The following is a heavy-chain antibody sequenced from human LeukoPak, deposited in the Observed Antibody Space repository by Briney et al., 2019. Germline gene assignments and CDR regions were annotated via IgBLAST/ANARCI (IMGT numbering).Heavy chain of an antibody. J-gene: IGHJ4*02. CDR3: ARDFPDY. Sequence: GGPLRLSCAASGFTFGTYWMTWVRQAPGKGLEWVANIKEDGSEKYYVDSVKGRFTISRDNAKKSLYLQMNSLRVEDTAIYYCARDFPDYWGQGILVTVCS. V-gene: IGHV3-7*01. CDR1: GFTFGTYW. CDR2: IKEDGSEK.